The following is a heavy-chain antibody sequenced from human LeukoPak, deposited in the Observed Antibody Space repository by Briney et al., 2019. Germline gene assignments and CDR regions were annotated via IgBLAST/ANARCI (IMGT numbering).Heavy chain of an antibody. V-gene: IGHV3-43*01. D-gene: IGHD2-8*02. CDR1: GFTFDDYT. CDR3: AKDAGTGLLYYYYGMDV. CDR2: ISWDGGST. Sequence: GGSLRLSCAASGFTFDDYTMHWVRQAPRKGLEWVSLISWDGGSTYYADSVKGRFTISRDNSKTSLYLQMNSLRTEDTALYYCAKDAGTGLLYYYYGMDVWGQGTTVTVSS. J-gene: IGHJ6*02.